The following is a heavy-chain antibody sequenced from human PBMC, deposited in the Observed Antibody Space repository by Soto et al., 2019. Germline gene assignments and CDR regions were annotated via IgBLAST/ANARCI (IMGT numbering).Heavy chain of an antibody. Sequence: ASVKVSCKASGYTFTSYDINWVGQATGQGLEWMGWMNPNSGNTGYAQKFQGRVTMTRNTSISTAYMELSSLRSEDTAVYYCARGDGGYSYGNRGGSLPMVVDYWGQGTLVTVSS. J-gene: IGHJ4*02. CDR2: MNPNSGNT. CDR1: GYTFTSYD. D-gene: IGHD5-18*01. V-gene: IGHV1-8*01. CDR3: ARGDGGYSYGNRGGSLPMVVDY.